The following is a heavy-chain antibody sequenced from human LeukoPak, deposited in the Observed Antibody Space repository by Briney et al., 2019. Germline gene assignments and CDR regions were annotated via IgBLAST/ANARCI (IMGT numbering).Heavy chain of an antibody. J-gene: IGHJ4*02. CDR3: ARVGGDYGDYSIGYYFDY. CDR1: GVTFSSYA. Sequence: GGSLRLSCAASGVTFSSYAMHWVRQAPGKGLEYVSAISSNGGSTYYANSVKGRFTISRDNSKNTLYLQMGSPRAEDMAVYYCARVGGDYGDYSIGYYFDYWGQGTLVTVSS. V-gene: IGHV3-64*01. D-gene: IGHD4-17*01. CDR2: ISSNGGST.